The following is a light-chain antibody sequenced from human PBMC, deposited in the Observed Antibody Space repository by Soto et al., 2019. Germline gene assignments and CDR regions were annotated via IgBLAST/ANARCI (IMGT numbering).Light chain of an antibody. Sequence: EIGFTQSPATLSLSPGERATLSFRASQSVSSYLAWYQQKPGQAPRLLIYDASNRATGIPARFSGSGSGTDFTLTISSLEPEDFAVYYCQQRSNWITFGQGTRLEI. CDR3: QQRSNWIT. CDR2: DAS. V-gene: IGKV3-11*01. CDR1: QSVSSY. J-gene: IGKJ5*01.